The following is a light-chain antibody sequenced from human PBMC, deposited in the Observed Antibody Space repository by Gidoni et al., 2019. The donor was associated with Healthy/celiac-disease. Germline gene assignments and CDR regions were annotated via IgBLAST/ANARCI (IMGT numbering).Light chain of an antibody. Sequence: DIQMTQSPSSLSASVGDRVTITCRASQSISSYLNWYQQKPGKAPKHLIYAASSLQSGVPSRFSGSGSGTDFTLTISSLQPEDVATYYCQQSYSTSSWTFGQGTKVEIK. CDR2: AAS. J-gene: IGKJ1*01. V-gene: IGKV1-39*01. CDR3: QQSYSTSSWT. CDR1: QSISSY.